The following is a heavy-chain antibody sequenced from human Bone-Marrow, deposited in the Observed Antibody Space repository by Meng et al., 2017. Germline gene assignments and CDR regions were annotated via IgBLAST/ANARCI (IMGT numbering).Heavy chain of an antibody. CDR2: FSWKSGSI. CDR3: ARGGGGFDY. D-gene: IGHD4-23*01. V-gene: IGHV3-9*01. J-gene: IGHJ4*02. CDR1: TFTFDDYA. Sequence: SLKISCAASTFTFDDYAMHWVRQAPGKGLEWVSGFSWKSGSIGYSDSVKGRFTISRDNSKNTLYLQMNSLRAEDTAVYYCARGGGGFDYWGQGTLVTVSS.